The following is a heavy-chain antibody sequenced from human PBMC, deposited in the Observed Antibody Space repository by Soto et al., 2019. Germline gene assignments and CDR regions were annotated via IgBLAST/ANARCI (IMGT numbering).Heavy chain of an antibody. V-gene: IGHV1-69*13. CDR3: ARGADYYDSSYGMDV. Sequence: GASVTVSCKASGGTFSSYAMSWVRQAPGQGLEWMGGIIPIFGTANYAQKFQGRVTITADESTSTAYMELSSLRSEDTAVYYCARGADYYDSSYGMDVWGQGTTVTVSS. D-gene: IGHD3-22*01. CDR2: IIPIFGTA. J-gene: IGHJ6*02. CDR1: GGTFSSYA.